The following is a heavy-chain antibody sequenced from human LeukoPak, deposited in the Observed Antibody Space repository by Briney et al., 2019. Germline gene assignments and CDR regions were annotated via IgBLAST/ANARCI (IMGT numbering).Heavy chain of an antibody. V-gene: IGHV3-30*18. J-gene: IGHJ6*03. CDR2: ISYDGSNK. CDR3: AKESPLYFGASREYMDV. CDR1: GFTFSSYG. D-gene: IGHD3-9*01. Sequence: PGRSLRLSCAASGFTFSSYGMHWVRQAPGKGLEWVAVISYDGSNKYYADSVKGRFTISRDNSKNTLYLQMNSLRAEDTAVYYCAKESPLYFGASREYMDVWGKGTTVTVSS.